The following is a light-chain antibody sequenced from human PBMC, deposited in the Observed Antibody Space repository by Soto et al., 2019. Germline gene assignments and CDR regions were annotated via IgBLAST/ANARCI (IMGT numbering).Light chain of an antibody. CDR1: RSVSSN. Sequence: EIVMTQSPATLSVSPGERATLSCRASRSVSSNLAWYQQKPGQAPRLLIYGPSTRATGIPARFSGSGSGTEVTLTISSLRSEDFAIYYCQQYKNWPAITYGQGTRLEIK. V-gene: IGKV3D-15*01. J-gene: IGKJ5*01. CDR2: GPS. CDR3: QQYKNWPAIT.